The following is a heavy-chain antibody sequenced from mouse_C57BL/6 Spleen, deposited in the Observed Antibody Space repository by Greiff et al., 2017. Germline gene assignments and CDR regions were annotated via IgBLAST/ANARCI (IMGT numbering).Heavy chain of an antibody. Sequence: QVQLQQPGAELVKPGASVKLSCKASGYTFTSYWMHWVKQRPGQGLEWIGMIHPNSGSTNYNEKFKSKATLTVDKSSSTAYMQLSSLTSEDSAVYYCASSSDDGYYPYYYAMDYWGHGTSVTVSS. D-gene: IGHD2-3*01. V-gene: IGHV1-64*01. CDR3: ASSSDDGYYPYYYAMDY. J-gene: IGHJ4*01. CDR2: IHPNSGST. CDR1: GYTFTSYW.